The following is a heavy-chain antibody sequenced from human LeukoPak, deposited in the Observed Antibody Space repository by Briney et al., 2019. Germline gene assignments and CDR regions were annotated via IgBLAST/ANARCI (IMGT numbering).Heavy chain of an antibody. CDR2: ISGSGGST. CDR1: GFTFSSYA. CDR3: AKSRSGLENYMDV. D-gene: IGHD5-24*01. J-gene: IGHJ6*03. Sequence: GGSLRLSCAASGFTFSSYAMSWVRQAPGKGLEWVSAISGSGGSTYYADPVKGRFTISRDNSKNTLYLQMNSLRAEDTAVYYCAKSRSGLENYMDVWGKGTTVTVSS. V-gene: IGHV3-23*01.